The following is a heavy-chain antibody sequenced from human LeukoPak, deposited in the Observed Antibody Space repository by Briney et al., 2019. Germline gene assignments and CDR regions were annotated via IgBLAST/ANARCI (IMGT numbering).Heavy chain of an antibody. Sequence: SETLSLTCTVSGGSISSYYWSWIRQPPGKGLEWIGYIYYSGSTNYNPSLKSRVTISVDTSKNQFSLKLSSVTAADTAVYYCARGRGLLRFLEWLKHTDYWGQGTLVTVSS. CDR1: GGSISSYY. J-gene: IGHJ4*02. CDR3: ARGRGLLRFLEWLKHTDY. CDR2: IYYSGST. D-gene: IGHD3-3*01. V-gene: IGHV4-59*12.